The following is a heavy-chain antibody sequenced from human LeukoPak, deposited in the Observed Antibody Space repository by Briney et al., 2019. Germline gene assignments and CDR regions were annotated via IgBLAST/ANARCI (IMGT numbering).Heavy chain of an antibody. D-gene: IGHD3-22*01. V-gene: IGHV4-39*02. CDR1: GGSLSSSSYY. J-gene: IGHJ4*02. CDR3: ARDYYDSSGDY. CDR2: IYYSGST. Sequence: PSETLSLTCTVSGGSLSSSSYYWGWIRQPPGKGLEWIGSIYYSGSTYYNPSLKSRVTISVDTSKNQFSLKLSSVTAPDTAVYYCARDYYDSSGDYWGQGTLVTVSS.